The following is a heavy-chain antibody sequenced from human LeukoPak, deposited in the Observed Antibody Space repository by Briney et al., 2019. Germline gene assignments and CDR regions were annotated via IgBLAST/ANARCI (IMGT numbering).Heavy chain of an antibody. D-gene: IGHD3-10*01. CDR1: DGSISSYY. CDR3: ARDAYYYGHPVNWFDP. CDR2: IYTSGST. J-gene: IGHJ5*02. Sequence: SETLSLTCTVSDGSISSYYWSWIRQPAGKGLEWIGRIYTSGSTNYNPSLKSRVTMSVDTSKNQFSLKLSSVTAADTAVYYCARDAYYYGHPVNWFDPWGQGTLVTVSS. V-gene: IGHV4-4*07.